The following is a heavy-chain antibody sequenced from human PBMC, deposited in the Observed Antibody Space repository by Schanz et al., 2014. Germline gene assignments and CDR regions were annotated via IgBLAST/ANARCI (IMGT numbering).Heavy chain of an antibody. V-gene: IGHV3-NL1*01. CDR1: GFSLNTYG. Sequence: QAQLMESGGGVVQPGTSLILSCSVSGFSLNTYGIHWFRQPAGKGLEWVSTISASGGSTYYADSVKGRFIISRDNSKNTLYLQMNSLRAEDTSVYFCARVRRRIATPSTPSFRNYYYYAMDVWGQGTTVTVSS. CDR3: ARVRRRIATPSTPSFRNYYYYAMDV. D-gene: IGHD6-13*01. J-gene: IGHJ6*02. CDR2: ISASGGST.